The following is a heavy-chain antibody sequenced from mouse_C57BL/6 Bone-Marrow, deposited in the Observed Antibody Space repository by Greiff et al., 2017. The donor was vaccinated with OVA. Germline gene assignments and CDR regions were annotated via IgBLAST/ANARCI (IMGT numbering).Heavy chain of an antibody. CDR3: ASHYYGSSYYYAMDY. Sequence: EVQLVESGGGLVKPGGSLKLSCAASGFTFSSYAMSWVRQTPEKRLEWVATISDGGSYTYYPDNVKGRFTISRDNAKNNLYLQMSHLKSEDTAMYYCASHYYGSSYYYAMDYWGQGTSVTVSS. V-gene: IGHV5-4*01. J-gene: IGHJ4*01. CDR2: ISDGGSYT. CDR1: GFTFSSYA. D-gene: IGHD1-1*01.